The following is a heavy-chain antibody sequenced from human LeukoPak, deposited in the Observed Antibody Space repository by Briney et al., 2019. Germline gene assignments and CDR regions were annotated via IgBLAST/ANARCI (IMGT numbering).Heavy chain of an antibody. CDR3: AKSRCSTSCYGIDYFDY. D-gene: IGHD2-2*01. Sequence: GGSLRLSCAASGFTFSSYGMHWVRRAPGKGLEWVAVISYDGSNKYYADSVKGRFTISRDNSKNTLYLQMNSLRAEDTAVYYCAKSRCSTSCYGIDYFDYWGQGTLVTVSS. J-gene: IGHJ4*02. CDR1: GFTFSSYG. V-gene: IGHV3-30*18. CDR2: ISYDGSNK.